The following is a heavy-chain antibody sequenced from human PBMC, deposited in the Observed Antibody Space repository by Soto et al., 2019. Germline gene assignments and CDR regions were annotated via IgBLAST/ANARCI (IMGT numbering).Heavy chain of an antibody. J-gene: IGHJ6*04. CDR2: IYPGDSNT. D-gene: IGHD5-18*01. CDR1: GYRFTSYW. Sequence: EVQLVQSGAEVKKPGESLKISCKGYGYRFTSYWIGWVRQMPGKGLEWMGIIYPGDSNTKYSPSFQGQVTISADKSVSTAYLQWSSLKASDTAIYFCARRGGYSSYYGMDIWGKGTTVTVSS. CDR3: ARRGGYSSYYGMDI. V-gene: IGHV5-51*03.